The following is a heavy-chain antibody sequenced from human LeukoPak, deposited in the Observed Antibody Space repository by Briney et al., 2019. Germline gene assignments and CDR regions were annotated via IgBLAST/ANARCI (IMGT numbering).Heavy chain of an antibody. D-gene: IGHD6-19*01. CDR1: GGSISSSTYY. CDR2: FYYSGST. V-gene: IGHV4-39*01. J-gene: IGHJ4*02. CDR3: ARASGGWYGLFDY. Sequence: PSETLSLTCTVSGGSISSSTYYWGWIRQPPGKGLEWIGNFYYSGSTFYNPSLKSRVTISVDMSKSQFSLKLRSVTAADTAVYYCARASGGWYGLFDYWGQGTLVTVSS.